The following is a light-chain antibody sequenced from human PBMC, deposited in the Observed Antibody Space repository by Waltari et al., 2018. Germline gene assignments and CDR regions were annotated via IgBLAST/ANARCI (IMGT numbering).Light chain of an antibody. J-gene: IGLJ2*01. CDR3: QSYDTRLSGSV. CDR2: RNN. V-gene: IGLV1-40*01. CDR1: SSHIGAGYA. Sequence: PGQRVIISCTGSSSHIGAGYAVHWYQQPPGTAPKRLISRNNNRPSGVPDRFPGSKAGASGSLAIAGRQAEDEADYYCQSYDTRLSGSVFGGGTKLTVL.